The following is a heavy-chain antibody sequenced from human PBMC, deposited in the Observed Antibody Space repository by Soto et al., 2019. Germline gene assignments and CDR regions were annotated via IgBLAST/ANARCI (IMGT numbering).Heavy chain of an antibody. CDR1: GDSMSKYY. CDR2: IWTSGST. Sequence: QVQLQESGPVLVKPSETLYLTCNVSGDSMSKYYWSWVRQPAGKGLEWIGRIWTSGSTNYNPSLKSRVTMSIDTSNQHFSLDLKSVTAADTAVYYCARTVGAAYYFDFWGQGVLVTVSS. J-gene: IGHJ4*02. V-gene: IGHV4-4*07. D-gene: IGHD3-16*01. CDR3: ARTVGAAYYFDF.